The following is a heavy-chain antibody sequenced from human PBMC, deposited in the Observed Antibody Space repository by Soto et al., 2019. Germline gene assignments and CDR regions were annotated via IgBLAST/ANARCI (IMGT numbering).Heavy chain of an antibody. D-gene: IGHD1-1*01. J-gene: IGHJ2*01. Sequence: EVQLVESGGGLVQPGGSLKLSCAASGFTFSGSAMHWVRQASGKGLEWVGRIRSKANSYATAYAASVKGRFTISREESDTTVYLQMNSLNTEDTAVYYCTRRIEVTTGTGGYFDLWGRGTLVTVSS. V-gene: IGHV3-73*02. CDR2: IRSKANSYAT. CDR3: TRRIEVTTGTGGYFDL. CDR1: GFTFSGSA.